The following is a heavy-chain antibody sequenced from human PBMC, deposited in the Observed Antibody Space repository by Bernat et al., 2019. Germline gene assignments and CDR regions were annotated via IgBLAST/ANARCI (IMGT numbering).Heavy chain of an antibody. Sequence: VQLLESGGTLVQPGGFLRPSCAASGFTFNNYAMAWVRQAPGKGLEWVSTLSGSRGSTFYADSVKGRFTISRDNSKNTLYLQMSSLRAEDAAVYFCAKGCGDTCYSDFDYWGQGTLVTVSS. CDR3: AKGCGDTCYSDFDY. J-gene: IGHJ4*02. CDR2: LSGSRGST. CDR1: GFTFNNYA. V-gene: IGHV3-23*01. D-gene: IGHD2-15*01.